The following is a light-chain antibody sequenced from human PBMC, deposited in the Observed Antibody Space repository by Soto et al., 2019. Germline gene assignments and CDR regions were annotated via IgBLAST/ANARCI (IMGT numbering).Light chain of an antibody. V-gene: IGKV1-39*01. CDR3: QQSYSTPFT. J-gene: IGKJ5*01. CDR1: QSISSY. Sequence: DIKITQSPSSLSASVGDRVTITFRASQSISSYLNWYQQKPGKAPKLLIYAASSLQSGVPSRFSGSGSGTDFTLTISSLQPEDFATYYCQQSYSTPFTFGQGTRLEIK. CDR2: AAS.